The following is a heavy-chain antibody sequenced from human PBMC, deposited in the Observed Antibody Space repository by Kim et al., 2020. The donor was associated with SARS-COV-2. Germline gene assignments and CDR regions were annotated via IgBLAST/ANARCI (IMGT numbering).Heavy chain of an antibody. J-gene: IGHJ4*02. Sequence: GGSLRLSCAASGFTFSSYAMSWVRQAPGKGLEWVSAISGSGGSTYYADSVKGRFTISRDNSKNTLYLQMNSLRAEDTAVYYCAKAGGYYPGGPLRFDYWGQGTLVTVSS. CDR3: AKAGGYYPGGPLRFDY. D-gene: IGHD3-22*01. V-gene: IGHV3-23*01. CDR2: ISGSGGST. CDR1: GFTFSSYA.